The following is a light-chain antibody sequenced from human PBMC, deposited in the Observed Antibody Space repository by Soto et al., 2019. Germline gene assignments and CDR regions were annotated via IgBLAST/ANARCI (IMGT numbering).Light chain of an antibody. CDR2: DAS. Sequence: DIQMTQSPSTLSASVGDRVTITCRSSQSISSWLAWYQQKPGKAPKLLIYDASSLESGVPSRFSGSGSGTEVTLTISSLQPDDFATYYCQQYNSYSTFGQGTKVESK. CDR1: QSISSW. J-gene: IGKJ1*01. CDR3: QQYNSYST. V-gene: IGKV1-5*01.